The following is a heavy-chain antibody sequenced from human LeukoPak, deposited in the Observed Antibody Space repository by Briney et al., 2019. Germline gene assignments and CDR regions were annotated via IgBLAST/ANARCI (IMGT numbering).Heavy chain of an antibody. CDR1: GFTVSSNY. CDR2: IYSGGST. Sequence: GRSLRLSCAASGFTVSSNYMSWVRQAPGKGLEWVSVIYSGGSTYYADSVKGRFTISRDNSKNTLYLQMNSLRAEDTAVYYCARGYLTTLYFDYWGQGTLVTVSS. J-gene: IGHJ4*02. CDR3: ARGYLTTLYFDY. D-gene: IGHD1-14*01. V-gene: IGHV3-66*01.